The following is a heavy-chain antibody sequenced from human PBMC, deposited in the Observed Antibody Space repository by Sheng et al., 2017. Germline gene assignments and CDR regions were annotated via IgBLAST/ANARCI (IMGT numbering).Heavy chain of an antibody. V-gene: IGHV4-30-4*08. CDR2: IYYSGST. J-gene: IGHJ6*03. Sequence: QVQLQESGPGLVKPSQTLSLTCTVSGGSISSGDYYWSWIRQPPGKGLEWIGYIYYSGSTYYNPSLKSRVTISVDTSKNQFSLKLSSVTAADTAVYYCARGSSDSSSLGYYYYYYMDVWGKGTTVTVSS. CDR3: ARGSSDSSSLGYYYYYYMDV. D-gene: IGHD6-6*01. CDR1: GGSISSGDYY.